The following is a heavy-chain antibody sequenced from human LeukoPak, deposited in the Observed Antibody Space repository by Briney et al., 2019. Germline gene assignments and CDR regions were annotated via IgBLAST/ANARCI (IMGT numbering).Heavy chain of an antibody. CDR3: ARDLGGSYFQEPGFDY. V-gene: IGHV1-46*01. D-gene: IGHD1-26*01. CDR1: GYTFTTHV. J-gene: IGHJ4*02. Sequence: ASVKVSCKASGYTFTTHVINWVRQAPGQGLEWMGIINPSGGSTSYAQKFQGRVTMTRDMSTSTVYMEMSSLRSEDTAVYYCARDLGGSYFQEPGFDYWGQGTLVTVSS. CDR2: INPSGGST.